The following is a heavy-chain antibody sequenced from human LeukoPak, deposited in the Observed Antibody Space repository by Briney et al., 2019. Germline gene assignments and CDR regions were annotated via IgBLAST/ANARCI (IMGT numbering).Heavy chain of an antibody. D-gene: IGHD2-15*01. CDR2: NSAYNGNT. V-gene: IGHV1-18*01. J-gene: IGHJ6*02. CDR3: ARDGVVAPVGYCSGGSCPPYYYYGMDV. Sequence: ASVNVSCKASGYTFPSYGMSWLRQAPGQGLEGMGWNSAYNGNTNYAQKLQGRVTMTTDTSTSTAFMELRSLRSDDTAVYYCARDGVVAPVGYCSGGSCPPYYYYGMDVWGQGTTVTVSS. CDR1: GYTFPSYG.